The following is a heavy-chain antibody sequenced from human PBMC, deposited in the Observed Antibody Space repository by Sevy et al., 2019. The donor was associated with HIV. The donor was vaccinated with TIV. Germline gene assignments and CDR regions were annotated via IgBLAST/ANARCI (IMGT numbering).Heavy chain of an antibody. Sequence: SQTLSLTCTVSGGSISSYYWSWIRQPAGKGLEWIGRIYTSGSTNYNPSLKSRVTMSVDTSKNQFSLKLSSVTAADTAVYYCARDQVAVAENYFDYWGQGTLVTVSS. D-gene: IGHD6-19*01. CDR1: GGSISSYY. J-gene: IGHJ4*02. CDR3: ARDQVAVAENYFDY. CDR2: IYTSGST. V-gene: IGHV4-4*07.